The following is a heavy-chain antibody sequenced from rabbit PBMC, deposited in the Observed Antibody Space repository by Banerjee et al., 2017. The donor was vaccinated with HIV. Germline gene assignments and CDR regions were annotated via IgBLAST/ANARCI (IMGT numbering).Heavy chain of an antibody. CDR1: GLDFSSSYW. V-gene: IGHV1S40*01. CDR2: IYTGDGST. D-gene: IGHD4-1*01. CDR3: ARSLAAGLKL. J-gene: IGHJ4*01. Sequence: QSLEESGGDLVKPGASLTLTCAASGLDFSSSYWICWVRQAPGKGLEWIACIYTGDGSTHYASWAKGRFTISKTSSTTVTLQMTSLTAADTATYFCARSLAAGLKLWGPGTLVTVS.